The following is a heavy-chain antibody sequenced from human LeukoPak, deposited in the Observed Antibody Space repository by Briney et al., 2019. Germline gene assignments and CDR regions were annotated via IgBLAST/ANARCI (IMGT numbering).Heavy chain of an antibody. CDR1: GFTFSSYW. D-gene: IGHD1-14*01. CDR2: ISGSGGST. J-gene: IGHJ6*02. Sequence: TGGSLRLSCAASGFTFSSYWMNWARQAPGKGLEWVSAISGSGGSTYYADSVKGRFTISRDNSKNTLYLQMNSLRAEDTAVYYCAKGPEGPPSYYYYYYGMDVWGQGTTVTVSS. CDR3: AKGPEGPPSYYYYYYGMDV. V-gene: IGHV3-23*01.